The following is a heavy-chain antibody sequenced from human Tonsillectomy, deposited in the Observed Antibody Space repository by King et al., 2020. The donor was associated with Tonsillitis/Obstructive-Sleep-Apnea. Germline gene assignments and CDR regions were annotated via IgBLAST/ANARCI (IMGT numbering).Heavy chain of an antibody. CDR3: ARAPYSGSSAQIDAFDI. CDR2: ISSSSSYT. Sequence: VQLVQSGGGLVKPGGSLRLSCAASGFTFSDYYMSWIRQAPGKGLEWVSYISSSSSYTNYVDSVKGRFTISRDNAKNSLYLQMNSLRAEDTAVYYCARAPYSGSSAQIDAFDIWGQGTMVTVSS. J-gene: IGHJ3*02. V-gene: IGHV3-11*06. CDR1: GFTFSDYY. D-gene: IGHD6-6*01.